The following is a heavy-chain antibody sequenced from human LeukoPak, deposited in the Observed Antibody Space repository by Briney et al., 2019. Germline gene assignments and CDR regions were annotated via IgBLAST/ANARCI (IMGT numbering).Heavy chain of an antibody. V-gene: IGHV3-74*01. CDR3: ARPYYDSSGYYYWGNAFDI. D-gene: IGHD3-22*01. CDR1: GFTFSSYW. Sequence: PGGSLRLSCAASGFTFSSYWMHWVRQAPGKGLVWVSRINSDGRSTSYADSVKGQFTISRDNSKNTLYLQMNSLRAEDTAVYYCARPYYDSSGYYYWGNAFDIWGQGTMVTVSS. CDR2: INSDGRST. J-gene: IGHJ3*02.